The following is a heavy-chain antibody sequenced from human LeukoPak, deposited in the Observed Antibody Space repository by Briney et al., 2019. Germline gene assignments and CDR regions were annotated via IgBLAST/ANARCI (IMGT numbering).Heavy chain of an antibody. CDR3: ARARRIQLWPYYYGMDV. Sequence: GGSLRLSCAASGFTVSSNYMSWVRQAPGKGLEWVSVIYSGGSTYYADSVKGRFTISRDNSKNTLYLQTNSLRAEDTAVYYCARARRIQLWPYYYGMDVWGQGTTVTVSS. V-gene: IGHV3-53*01. D-gene: IGHD5-18*01. CDR1: GFTVSSNY. J-gene: IGHJ6*02. CDR2: IYSGGST.